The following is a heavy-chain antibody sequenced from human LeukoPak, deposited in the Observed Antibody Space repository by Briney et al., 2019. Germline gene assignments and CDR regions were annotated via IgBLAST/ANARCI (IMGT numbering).Heavy chain of an antibody. V-gene: IGHV1-69*10. D-gene: IGHD3-9*01. CDR2: IIPIFDVA. J-gene: IGHJ2*01. Sequence: ASVKVSCKASGGTFSSYAISWVRQAPRQGLEWMGRIIPIFDVANYAQKFQGRVTITADKSTSTAYVELSSLRSEDTAVYYCARAPPDILTGYSTYWYFDPWGRGTLVTVSS. CDR1: GGTFSSYA. CDR3: ARAPPDILTGYSTYWYFDP.